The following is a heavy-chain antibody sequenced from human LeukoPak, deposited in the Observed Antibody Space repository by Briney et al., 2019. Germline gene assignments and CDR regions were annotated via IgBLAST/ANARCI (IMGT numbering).Heavy chain of an antibody. Sequence: GSLRLSSAASGFTSSAYAMHWVRQAPGKGLEHSSCITYDGGTTYYATSVKARFTISRDNSKNTLYLQMGSLRDEDMSVYYCARDEAGYSIDWGQGTLVTVSS. V-gene: IGHV3-64*01. CDR1: GFTSSAYA. D-gene: IGHD6-13*01. CDR2: ITYDGGTT. CDR3: ARDEAGYSID. J-gene: IGHJ1*01.